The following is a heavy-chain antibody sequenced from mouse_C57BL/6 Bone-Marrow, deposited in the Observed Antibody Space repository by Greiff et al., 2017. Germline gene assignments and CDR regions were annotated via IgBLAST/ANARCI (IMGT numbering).Heavy chain of an antibody. V-gene: IGHV14-4*01. CDR3: TTWESSFYFDY. D-gene: IGHD1-1*01. CDR1: GFNIKDDY. Sequence: VQLKQSGAELVRPGASVKLSCTASGFNIKDDYMHWVKQRPEQGLEWIGWIDPENGDTEYASKFQGKATITADTSSNTAYLQRSSLTSEDTAVYYCTTWESSFYFDYWGQGTTRTGSS. CDR2: IDPENGDT. J-gene: IGHJ2*01.